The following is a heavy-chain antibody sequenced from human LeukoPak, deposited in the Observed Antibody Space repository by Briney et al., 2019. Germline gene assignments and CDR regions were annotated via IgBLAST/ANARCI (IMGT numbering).Heavy chain of an antibody. CDR1: GGSMSGYY. D-gene: IGHD2-15*01. CDR3: ARQGGYCSACRCPGGFHYMDV. Sequence: PSETLSLTCTVSGGSMSGYYWSWIRQPPGKGLEGIGFIYTFGSTKYNPSLKSRVTISGDMSRRQFSLKLTSVTAADTAVYFCARQGGYCSACRCPGGFHYMDVWGKGTTVAVSS. J-gene: IGHJ6*03. CDR2: IYTFGST. V-gene: IGHV4-4*09.